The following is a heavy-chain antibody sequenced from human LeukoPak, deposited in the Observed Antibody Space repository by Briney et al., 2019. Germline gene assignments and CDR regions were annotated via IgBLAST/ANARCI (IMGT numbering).Heavy chain of an antibody. CDR1: GGSFSGYY. CDR2: INHSGST. D-gene: IGHD3-22*01. CDR3: ARGRKDRGITMIVVVTKARGAFDI. V-gene: IGHV4-34*01. Sequence: SETLSLTCAVYGGSFSGYYWSWIRKPPGKGLEWIGEINHSGSTNYNPSLKSRVTISVDTSKNQFSLKLSSVTAADTAVYYCARGRKDRGITMIVVVTKARGAFDIWGQGTMVTVSS. J-gene: IGHJ3*02.